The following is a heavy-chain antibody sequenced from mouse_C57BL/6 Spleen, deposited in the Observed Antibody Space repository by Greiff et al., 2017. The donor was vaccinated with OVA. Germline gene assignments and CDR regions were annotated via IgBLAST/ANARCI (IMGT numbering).Heavy chain of an antibody. CDR3: TRMGLYYDYWYFDV. V-gene: IGHV1-15*01. CDR2: IDPETGGT. CDR1: GYTFTDYE. Sequence: QVQLKQSGAELVRPGASVTLSCKASGYTFTDYEMHWVKQTPVHGLEWIGAIDPETGGTAYNQKFKGKAILTADKSSSTAYMELRSLTSEDSAVYYCTRMGLYYDYWYFDVWGTGTTVTVSS. J-gene: IGHJ1*03. D-gene: IGHD2-4*01.